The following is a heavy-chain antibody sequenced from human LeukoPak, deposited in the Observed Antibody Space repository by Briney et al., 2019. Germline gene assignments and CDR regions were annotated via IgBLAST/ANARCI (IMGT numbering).Heavy chain of an antibody. CDR2: IRPDGSEK. CDR3: AEGGY. V-gene: IGHV3-7*01. Sequence: GGSLRLSCAASGFSLSNYWMNWVRQAPGKGLEWVASIRPDGSEKYYVGSLRGRFTISRDDARNSLYLQMNSLRAEDMAVYYCAEGGYWGQGTLVTVSS. J-gene: IGHJ4*02. CDR1: GFSLSNYW.